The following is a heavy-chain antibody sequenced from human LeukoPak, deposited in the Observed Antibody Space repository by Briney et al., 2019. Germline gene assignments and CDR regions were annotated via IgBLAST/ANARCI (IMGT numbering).Heavy chain of an antibody. J-gene: IGHJ4*02. Sequence: GGSLRLSCAASGFTFSTYSINWVRQAPGKGLEWVSSISSSSSYIYYADSVKGRFTISRDNAKNSLYLQMNSLRAEDTAVYYCARALPHFVSRYFDYWGQGTLVTVSS. D-gene: IGHD2-21*01. CDR2: ISSSSSYI. V-gene: IGHV3-21*01. CDR3: ARALPHFVSRYFDY. CDR1: GFTFSTYS.